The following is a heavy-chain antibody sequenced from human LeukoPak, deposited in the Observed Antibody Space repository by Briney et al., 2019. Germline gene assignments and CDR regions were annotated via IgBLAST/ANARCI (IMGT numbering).Heavy chain of an antibody. CDR1: GAAIRSHY. V-gene: IGHV4-59*08. CDR2: IFYSGHP. D-gene: IGHD3-10*01. J-gene: IGHJ5*02. Sequence: SQTLSLTCTVSGAAIRSHYCNWIRQPPGQGLECIGFIFYSGHPNYNPSLKSRVTISVDTYKNEFSLKLTSVPATDTAVYYCASFGERGWFDPWGQGTLVSVSS. CDR3: ASFGERGWFDP.